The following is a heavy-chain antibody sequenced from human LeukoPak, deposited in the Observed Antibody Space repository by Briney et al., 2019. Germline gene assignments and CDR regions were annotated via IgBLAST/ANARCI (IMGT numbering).Heavy chain of an antibody. CDR2: IYYSGST. D-gene: IGHD3-3*01. CDR3: ARSAPPSYDFWSGYYKRTPFDI. J-gene: IGHJ3*02. CDR1: GGSISSYY. V-gene: IGHV4-59*08. Sequence: PSETLSLTCTVSGGSISSYYWSWIRQPPGKGLGWGGYIYYSGSTNYNPSLKSRVTISVDTSKNQFSLKLSSVTAADTAVYYCARSAPPSYDFWSGYYKRTPFDIWGQGTMVTVSS.